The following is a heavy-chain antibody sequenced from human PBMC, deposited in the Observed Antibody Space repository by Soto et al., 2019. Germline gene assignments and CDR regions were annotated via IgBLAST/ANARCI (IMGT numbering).Heavy chain of an antibody. CDR2: ISTYNGNT. J-gene: IGHJ4*02. CDR3: ARVARDVEMAKKIDY. V-gene: IGHV1-18*01. D-gene: IGHD3-10*01. CDR1: GYTFTNYD. Sequence: ASVKVSCKASGYTFTNYDITWVWQAPGQGLEWMGWISTYNGNTNYAQNLRDRVTMTTDTSTSTAYMELRSLRSDDTAVYYCARVARDVEMAKKIDYWGQGTMVTVYS.